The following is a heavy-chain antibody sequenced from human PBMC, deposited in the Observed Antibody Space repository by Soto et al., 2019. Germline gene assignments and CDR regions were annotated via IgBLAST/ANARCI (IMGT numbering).Heavy chain of an antibody. CDR2: IYHSGST. J-gene: IGHJ4*02. V-gene: IGHV4-38-2*02. D-gene: IGHD2-15*01. Sequence: TSETLSLTCAVSGYSISSGYYWGWIRQPPGKGLEWIGSIYHSGSTYYNPSLKSRVTISVDTSKNQFSLKLSSVTAADTAVYYCARDGHCSGGSCYSSKFDYWGQGTLVTV. CDR1: GYSISSGYY. CDR3: ARDGHCSGGSCYSSKFDY.